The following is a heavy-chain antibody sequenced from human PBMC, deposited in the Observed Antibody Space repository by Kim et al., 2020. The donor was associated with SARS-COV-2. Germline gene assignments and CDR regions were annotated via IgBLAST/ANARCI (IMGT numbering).Heavy chain of an antibody. CDR1: GGSVSSGSYY. CDR2: IYYSGST. D-gene: IGHD1-26*01. J-gene: IGHJ4*02. V-gene: IGHV4-61*01. Sequence: SETLSLTCTVSGGSVSSGSYYWSWIRQPPGKGLEWIGYIYYSGSTNYNPSLKSRVTISVDTSKNQFSLKLSSVTAADTAVYYCARGGEWELPPTLYYFDYWGQGTLVTVSS. CDR3: ARGGEWELPPTLYYFDY.